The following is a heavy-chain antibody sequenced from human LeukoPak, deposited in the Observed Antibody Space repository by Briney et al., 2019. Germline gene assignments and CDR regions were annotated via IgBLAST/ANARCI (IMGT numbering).Heavy chain of an antibody. CDR2: INSDGSST. J-gene: IGHJ3*02. Sequence: GGSLRLYCAASGFTFSSYWMHWVRQAPGKGLVWVSRINSDGSSTSYADSVKGRFTISRDNAKNTLYLQMNSLRAEDTAVYYCARDYRLAAFDIWGQGTMVTVSS. CDR3: ARDYRLAAFDI. CDR1: GFTFSSYW. V-gene: IGHV3-74*01.